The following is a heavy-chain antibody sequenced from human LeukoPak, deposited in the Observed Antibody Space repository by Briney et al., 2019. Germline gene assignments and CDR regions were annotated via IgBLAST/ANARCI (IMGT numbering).Heavy chain of an antibody. CDR3: ARDYYGSGSYIDY. CDR1: GFTFSYYS. V-gene: IGHV3-48*04. D-gene: IGHD3-10*01. Sequence: GGSLRLSCAASGFTFSYYSMNWVRQAPGKGLEWVSYISSSSSRTIYYADSVKGRFTISRDNAKNSLYLQMNNLRAEDTAVYYCARDYYGSGSYIDYWGQGTLVTVSS. CDR2: ISSSSSRTI. J-gene: IGHJ4*02.